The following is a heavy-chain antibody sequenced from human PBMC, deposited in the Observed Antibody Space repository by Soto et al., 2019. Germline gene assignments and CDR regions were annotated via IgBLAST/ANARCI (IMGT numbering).Heavy chain of an antibody. CDR3: ERVPIAARLVFDY. Sequence: SETLSLTCTVSGGSISSGGYYWSWIRQHPGKGLEWIGYIYYSGSTYYNPSLKSRVTISVDTSKNQFSLKLSSVTAADTAVYYRERVPIAARLVFDYWGQGTLVTVSS. CDR2: IYYSGST. D-gene: IGHD6-6*01. J-gene: IGHJ4*02. V-gene: IGHV4-31*03. CDR1: GGSISSGGYY.